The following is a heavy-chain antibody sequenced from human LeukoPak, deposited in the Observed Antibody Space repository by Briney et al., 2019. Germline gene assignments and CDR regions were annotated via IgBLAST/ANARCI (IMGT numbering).Heavy chain of an antibody. V-gene: IGHV4-59*01. Sequence: SSETLSLTCTVSGGSISSYYWSWLRQPPGKGLEWLGYIYYSGSTNYNPSLKSRVTISVDTSKNQFSLKLSSVTAADTAVYYCARRQTAMGPEDYFDYWGQGTLVTVSS. CDR1: GGSISSYY. CDR3: ARRQTAMGPEDYFDY. D-gene: IGHD5-18*01. CDR2: IYYSGST. J-gene: IGHJ4*02.